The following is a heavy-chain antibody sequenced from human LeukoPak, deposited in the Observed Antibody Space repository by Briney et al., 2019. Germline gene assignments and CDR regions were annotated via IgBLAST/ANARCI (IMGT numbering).Heavy chain of an antibody. J-gene: IGHJ4*02. CDR3: ARLYSSGRGDY. CDR2: INHSGST. V-gene: IGHV4-34*01. Sequence: SETLSLTCAVYGGSFSGYYWSWIRQPPGKGLEWIGEINHSGSTNYNPSLKSRVTISVDTSKNQFSLKLSSVTAADTAVYYCARLYSSGRGDYWGQGTLVTVSS. D-gene: IGHD6-19*01. CDR1: GGSFSGYY.